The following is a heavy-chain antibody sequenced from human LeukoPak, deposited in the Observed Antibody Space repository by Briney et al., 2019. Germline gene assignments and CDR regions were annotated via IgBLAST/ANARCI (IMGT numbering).Heavy chain of an antibody. J-gene: IGHJ4*02. CDR2: INPHSGGT. CDR3: VREGNEVLTKDFDS. V-gene: IGHV1-2*02. CDR1: GFTFTDHY. D-gene: IGHD4-23*01. Sequence: ASVKVSCKASGFTFTDHYIHWVRQAPGQGLEWMGYINPHSGGTNSPQKFQGRVTLTTDTSISAAYMELSSLISDDTAMYYCVREGNEVLTKDFDSWGQGTLVTVSS.